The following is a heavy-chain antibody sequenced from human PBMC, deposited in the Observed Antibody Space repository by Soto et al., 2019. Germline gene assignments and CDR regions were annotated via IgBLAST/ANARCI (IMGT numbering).Heavy chain of an antibody. D-gene: IGHD3-3*01. CDR3: AREGPFKIFGVKSNKFNWFDP. V-gene: IGHV4-61*01. CDR2: IYYSGRT. J-gene: IGHJ5*02. CDR1: GGSVSSGSYY. Sequence: SETLSLTCTVSGGSVSSGSYYWSWIRQPPGKGLEWIGYIYYSGRTNYNPSLKSRVTISVDTSKNQFSLKLSSVTAADTAVYYCAREGPFKIFGVKSNKFNWFDPWGQGTLVTVYS.